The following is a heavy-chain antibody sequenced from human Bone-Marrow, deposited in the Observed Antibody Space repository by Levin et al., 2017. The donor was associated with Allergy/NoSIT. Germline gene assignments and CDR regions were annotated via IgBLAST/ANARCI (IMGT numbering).Heavy chain of an antibody. CDR1: GYTFTGYY. CDR2: INPNSGAT. D-gene: IGHD3-3*02. CDR3: ARGSFFGHYLGAY. V-gene: IGHV1-2*02. Sequence: ASVKVSCEAFGYTFTGYYIHWVRQAPGQGLEWLGWINPNSGATNYAQKSLDRVTMTRDTSINTAYMELHRLTSDGTAVYFCARGSFFGHYLGAYWGQGTRVTVSS. J-gene: IGHJ4*02.